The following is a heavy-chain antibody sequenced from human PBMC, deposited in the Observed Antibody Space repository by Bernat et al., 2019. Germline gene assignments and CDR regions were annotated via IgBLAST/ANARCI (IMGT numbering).Heavy chain of an antibody. CDR1: GFTFSSYW. D-gene: IGHD4/OR15-4a*01. J-gene: IGHJ4*02. V-gene: IGHV3-74*01. CDR2: INSDGSST. CDR3: ARGDYGGDTFFDY. Sequence: EVQLVESGGGLVQPGGSLRLSCAASGFTFSSYWMHWVRQAPGKGLVWVSRINSDGSSTSYADSVKGRFAISRDNAKNTLYLQMNSLRAEDTAVYYCARGDYGGDTFFDYWGQGTLVTVSS.